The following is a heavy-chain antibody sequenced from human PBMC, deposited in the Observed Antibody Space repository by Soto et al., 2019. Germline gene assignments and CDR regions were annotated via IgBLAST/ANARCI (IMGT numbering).Heavy chain of an antibody. CDR1: GYTFTSYA. V-gene: IGHV1-3*01. Sequence: ASVKVSCKASGYTFTSYAMHWVRQAPGQRLEWMGWINAGNGNTKYSQKFQGRVTITRDTSASTAYMELSSLRSEDTAVYYCAIDQMPLAAAGYFDYWGQGTLVPVSS. CDR3: AIDQMPLAAAGYFDY. D-gene: IGHD6-25*01. J-gene: IGHJ4*02. CDR2: INAGNGNT.